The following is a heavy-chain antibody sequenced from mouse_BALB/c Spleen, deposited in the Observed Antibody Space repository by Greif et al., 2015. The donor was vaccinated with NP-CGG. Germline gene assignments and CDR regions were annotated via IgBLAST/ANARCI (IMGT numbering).Heavy chain of an antibody. CDR3: ARDEILRQYGYFDV. CDR2: IWAGGST. Sequence: QVQLQQSGPGLVAPSQSLSITCTVSGFSLTSYGVHWVRQPPGKGLEWLGVIWAGGSTNYNSALMSRLSISKDNSKSQVFLKMNSLQTDDTAMYYRARDEILRQYGYFDVWGAGTTVTVSS. V-gene: IGHV2-9*02. CDR1: GFSLTSYG. D-gene: IGHD1-1*01. J-gene: IGHJ1*01.